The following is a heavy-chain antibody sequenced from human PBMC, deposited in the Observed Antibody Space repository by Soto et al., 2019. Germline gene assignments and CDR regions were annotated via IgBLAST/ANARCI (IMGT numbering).Heavy chain of an antibody. J-gene: IGHJ4*02. D-gene: IGHD3-22*01. CDR1: GFTFSSYW. Sequence: EVQLVESGGGIVQPGGSLRLSCAASGFTFSSYWMHWVRQAPGKGLVWVSRINSDGSRTSYADSAKGRFTISRDNAKNRVCRQMSRLRAEDTAVYYCARGDGDYYDGTGYLGRHWGQGTLVTVSS. CDR2: INSDGSRT. V-gene: IGHV3-74*01. CDR3: ARGDGDYYDGTGYLGRH.